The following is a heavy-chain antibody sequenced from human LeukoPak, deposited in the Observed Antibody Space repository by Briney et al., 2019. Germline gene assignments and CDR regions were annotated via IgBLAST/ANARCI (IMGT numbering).Heavy chain of an antibody. J-gene: IGHJ4*02. V-gene: IGHV3-23*01. CDR3: AKDRGSGWYLSLDY. Sequence: GGSRRLSCAASGFTFSSYGMSWVRQAPGKGLEWVSAISGSGGSTYYADSVKGRFTISRDNSKDTLYLQMNSLRAEDTAVYYCAKDRGSGWYLSLDYWGQRTLVTVSS. CDR1: GFTFSSYG. CDR2: ISGSGGST. D-gene: IGHD6-19*01.